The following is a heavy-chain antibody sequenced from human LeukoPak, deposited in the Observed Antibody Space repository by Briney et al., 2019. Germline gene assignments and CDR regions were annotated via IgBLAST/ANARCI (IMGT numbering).Heavy chain of an antibody. J-gene: IGHJ4*02. D-gene: IGHD3-10*01. CDR1: GFTVSSNH. CDR3: AKGRGPPYYFDY. V-gene: IGHV3-53*05. CDR2: IYSGGST. Sequence: GGSLRLSCAASGFTVSSNHMSWVRQAPGKGLEWVSVIYSGGSTYYADSVKGRFTISRDNSKNTLYLQMNSLRAEDTAVYYCAKGRGPPYYFDYWGQGTLVTVSS.